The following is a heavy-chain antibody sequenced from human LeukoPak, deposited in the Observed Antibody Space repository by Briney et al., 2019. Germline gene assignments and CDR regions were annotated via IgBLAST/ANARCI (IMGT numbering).Heavy chain of an antibody. Sequence: GASVKVSCKASGGTFSSYAISWVRQAPGQGLEWMGRIIPILGIANYAQKLQGRVTMTEDTSTDTAYMELSSLRSEDTAVYYCATLPIAVAVVFDYWGQGTLVTVSS. J-gene: IGHJ4*02. V-gene: IGHV1-69*04. CDR2: IIPILGIA. CDR3: ATLPIAVAVVFDY. D-gene: IGHD6-19*01. CDR1: GGTFSSYA.